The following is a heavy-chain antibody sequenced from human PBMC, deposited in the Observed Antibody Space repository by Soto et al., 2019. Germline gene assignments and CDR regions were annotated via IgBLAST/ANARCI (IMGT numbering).Heavy chain of an antibody. CDR3: ATVFPDTSNWFDP. V-gene: IGHV1-69*13. J-gene: IGHJ5*02. CDR2: IIPIFGTA. Sequence: SVKVSCKASGGTFSSYAISWVRQAPGQGLEWMGGIIPIFGTANYAQKFQGRVTITADASTSTAYMELSSLRSEDTAVYYCATVFPDTSNWFDPWGQGTLVTVSS. CDR1: GGTFSSYA.